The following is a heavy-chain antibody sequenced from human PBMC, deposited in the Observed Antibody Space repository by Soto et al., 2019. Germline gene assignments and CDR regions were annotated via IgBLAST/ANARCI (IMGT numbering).Heavy chain of an antibody. CDR1: GGYISSSDYY. V-gene: IGHV4-31*03. J-gene: IGHJ4*02. Sequence: SETLSLTCTVSGGYISSSDYYWSWIRQPPGKGLGWIGYIYSSGNAYYNPSLKSRLTIAVDTSKNQFSLKLNSVTAADTALYYCARGLSAATVVTCYFDYWGQGTLVTVSS. CDR3: ARGLSAATVVTCYFDY. D-gene: IGHD4-17*01. CDR2: IYSSGNA.